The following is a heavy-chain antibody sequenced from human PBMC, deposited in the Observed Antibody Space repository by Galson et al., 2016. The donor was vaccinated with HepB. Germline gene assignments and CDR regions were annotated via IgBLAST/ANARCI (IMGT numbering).Heavy chain of an antibody. V-gene: IGHV5-51*01. CDR3: ARQLWSSGWYGAMYV. CDR1: GYTFTKYW. CDR2: IFPGDSDM. J-gene: IGHJ6*02. Sequence: QSGAEVKKPGESLKISCKGFGYTFTKYWIGWVRQMPGKGLEWMGAIFPGDSDMRYSPSFQGQGTFSVDKSIDTAYMEWDGLKASDRAKYYCARQLWSSGWYGAMYVWCQGTTVTVS. D-gene: IGHD6-19*01.